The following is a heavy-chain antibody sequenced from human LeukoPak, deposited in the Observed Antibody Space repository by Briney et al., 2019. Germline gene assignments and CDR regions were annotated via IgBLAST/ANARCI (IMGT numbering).Heavy chain of an antibody. CDR3: ARVLRYCSGGNCYSGGLGYMDV. D-gene: IGHD2-15*01. Sequence: GGSLRLSCAASGFTFSSYSMNWVRQAPGKGLEWVSSISSSSSYIYYADSVKGRFTISRDNAKNSLYLQMNSLRAEDTAAYYCARVLRYCSGGNCYSGGLGYMDVWGKGTTVTVSS. V-gene: IGHV3-21*04. J-gene: IGHJ6*03. CDR2: ISSSSSYI. CDR1: GFTFSSYS.